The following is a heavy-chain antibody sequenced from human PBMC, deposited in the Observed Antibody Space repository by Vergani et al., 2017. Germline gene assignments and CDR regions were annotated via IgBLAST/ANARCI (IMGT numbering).Heavy chain of an antibody. CDR2: IDRNYGVK. Sequence: VEAGGGLVQPGGSLRLSCTASGFTFQAFAFHWVRQVSGRGLEWVSGIDRNYGVKNGNSFEGRFSISRDNAKKAVFLQMDSLRSEDTALYYCAKYLRDSTDGLPDSWGQGTLVIVSS. J-gene: IGHJ4*02. CDR1: GFTFQAFA. CDR3: AKYLRDSTDGLPDS. V-gene: IGHV3-9*01. D-gene: IGHD2-21*02.